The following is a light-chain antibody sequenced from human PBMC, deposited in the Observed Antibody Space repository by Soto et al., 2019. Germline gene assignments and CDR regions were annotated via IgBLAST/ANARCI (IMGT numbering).Light chain of an antibody. J-gene: IGKJ5*01. CDR3: QQSYNTYPIT. Sequence: DIPAAHSPSSPSASVGDRVTITFPASETISTFLNCYQHTPRKATNLMIYAASHLQSGVPSRFSGSGSGTDFTLTISGLQPEDFADYYCQQSYNTYPITFGRGTRLEIK. V-gene: IGKV1-39*01. CDR1: ETISTF. CDR2: AAS.